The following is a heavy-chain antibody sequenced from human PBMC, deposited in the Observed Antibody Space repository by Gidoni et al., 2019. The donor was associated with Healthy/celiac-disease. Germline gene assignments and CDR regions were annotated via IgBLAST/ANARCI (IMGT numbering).Heavy chain of an antibody. Sequence: QVQRVQSGAEVQKPGSSVKVSGMASGGNFSSYAISWVRQAPGQGLEWMGGIIPSFGTANYAQKFQGRVTITADESTSTAYMELSSLRSEDTAVYYCAREVYYGSGRVDYWGQGTLVTVSS. D-gene: IGHD3-10*01. CDR1: GGNFSSYA. V-gene: IGHV1-69*01. CDR3: AREVYYGSGRVDY. CDR2: IIPSFGTA. J-gene: IGHJ4*02.